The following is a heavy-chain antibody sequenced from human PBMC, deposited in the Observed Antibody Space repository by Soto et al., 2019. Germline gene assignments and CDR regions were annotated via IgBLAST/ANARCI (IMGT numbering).Heavy chain of an antibody. CDR3: ARTIIFLEWLFDY. CDR1: GDSVSSNSAA. J-gene: IGHJ4*02. V-gene: IGHV6-1*01. D-gene: IGHD3-3*01. CDR2: TYYRSKWYN. Sequence: SQTLSLTCAISGDSVSSNSAAWNWSRQSPSRGLEWLGRTYYRSKWYNDYAVSVKSRITINPDTSKNQFSLQLNSVTPEDTAVYYCARTIIFLEWLFDYWGQGTLVTVSS.